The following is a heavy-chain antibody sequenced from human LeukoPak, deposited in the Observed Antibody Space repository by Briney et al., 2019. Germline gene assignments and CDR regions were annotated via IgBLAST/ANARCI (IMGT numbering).Heavy chain of an antibody. CDR3: ARRSSTSFSLFDY. V-gene: IGHV3-21*01. CDR1: GFTFSSYS. D-gene: IGHD2-2*01. J-gene: IGHJ4*02. Sequence: GGSLRLSCAASGFTFSSYSMNWVRQAPGKGLEWVASISSSSSYIYYADSVKGRFTISRDNAKNSLYLQMNSLRAEDTAVYYCARRSSTSFSLFDYWGQRTLVTVSS. CDR2: ISSSSSYI.